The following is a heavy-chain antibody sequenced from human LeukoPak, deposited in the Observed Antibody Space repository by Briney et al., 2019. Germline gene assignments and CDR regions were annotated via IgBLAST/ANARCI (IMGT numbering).Heavy chain of an antibody. J-gene: IGHJ6*02. CDR1: GFTFSNAW. D-gene: IGHD3-22*01. CDR3: ITAGYYYDLYYCMDV. V-gene: IGHV3-15*01. Sequence: GGSLRLSCAASGFTFSNAWMSWVRQAPGKGLEWVGRIKSKTDGGTTDYAAPVKGRFTISRDDSKNTLYLQMNSLKTEDTAVYYCITAGYYYDLYYCMDVWGQGTTVTVSS. CDR2: IKSKTDGGTT.